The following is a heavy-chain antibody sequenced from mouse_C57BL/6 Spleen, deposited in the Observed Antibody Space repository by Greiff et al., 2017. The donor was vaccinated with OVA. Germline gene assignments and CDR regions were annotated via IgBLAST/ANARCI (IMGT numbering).Heavy chain of an antibody. CDR1: GYTFTDYY. D-gene: IGHD2-4*01. CDR2: IYPGSGNT. Sequence: QVHVKQSGAELVRPGASVKLSCKASGYTFTDYYINWVKQRPGQGLEWIARIYPGSGNTYYNEKFKGKATLTAEKSSSTAYMQLSSLTSEDSAVYFCARSDYDDAMDYWGQGTSVTVSS. J-gene: IGHJ4*01. CDR3: ARSDYDDAMDY. V-gene: IGHV1-76*01.